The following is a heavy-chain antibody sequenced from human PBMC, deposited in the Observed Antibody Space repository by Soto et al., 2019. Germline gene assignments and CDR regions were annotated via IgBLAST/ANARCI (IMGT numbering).Heavy chain of an antibody. Sequence: QVQLVESGGGVVQPGRSMRLSCAASGFTFSSYGMYWVRQAPGKGLECVAYISHDGGNRYSADSVKGRFTIFRDNSKNTLYLQMNSLGSEDGAVYYCAKDRRDGYVDNWGQGTLVTVSS. J-gene: IGHJ4*02. CDR2: ISHDGGNR. CDR1: GFTFSSYG. CDR3: AKDRRDGYVDN. V-gene: IGHV3-30*18.